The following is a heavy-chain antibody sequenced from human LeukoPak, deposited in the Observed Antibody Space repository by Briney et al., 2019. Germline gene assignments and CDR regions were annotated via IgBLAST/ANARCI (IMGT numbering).Heavy chain of an antibody. D-gene: IGHD2-2*01. V-gene: IGHV1-2*02. CDR1: GYTFTGYY. J-gene: IGHJ6*02. CDR2: INPNSGGT. Sequence: ASVKVSCKASGYTFTGYYMHWVRQAPGQGLEWMGWINPNSGGTNYAQKFQGRVTITRDTSISTAYMELSRLRSDDTAVYYCARGGDIVVVPAALEVWGQGTTVTVSS. CDR3: ARGGDIVVVPAALEV.